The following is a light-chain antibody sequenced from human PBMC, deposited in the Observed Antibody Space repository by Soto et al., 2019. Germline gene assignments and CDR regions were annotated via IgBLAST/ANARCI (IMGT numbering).Light chain of an antibody. Sequence: DIQMTQSPSCLSASVGDRVTISCRASQSISSYLNWYQQKPGNAPKLLISSASGLQSGVPSRFSGSGSGTEFTLTISSLQPDDFATYYCQQANTFPLTFGQGTRLEIK. CDR2: SAS. J-gene: IGKJ5*01. CDR1: QSISSY. CDR3: QQANTFPLT. V-gene: IGKV1-39*01.